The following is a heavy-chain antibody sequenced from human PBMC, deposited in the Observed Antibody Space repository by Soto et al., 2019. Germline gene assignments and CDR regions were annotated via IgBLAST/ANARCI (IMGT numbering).Heavy chain of an antibody. J-gene: IGHJ3*02. CDR2: IYSGGST. D-gene: IGHD3-9*01. Sequence: EVQLVESGGGLVQPGGSLRLSCAASGFTVSSNYMSWVRQAPGKRLEWVSVIYSGGSTYYADSVKGRFTISRHNSKNTLYLQMNSKRAEDKAVYYCARILWYYDILTGYNAFDIWGQGTMVTVSS. CDR3: ARILWYYDILTGYNAFDI. V-gene: IGHV3-53*04. CDR1: GFTVSSNY.